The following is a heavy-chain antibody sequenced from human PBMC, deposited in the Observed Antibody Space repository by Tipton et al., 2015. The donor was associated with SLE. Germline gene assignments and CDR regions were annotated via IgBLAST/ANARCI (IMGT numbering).Heavy chain of an antibody. CDR1: GFTVSSNY. D-gene: IGHD2-8*02. CDR2: IYSGGST. J-gene: IGHJ3*02. CDR3: ARGHCTGGVCSDDFDI. V-gene: IGHV3-53*05. Sequence: SLRLSCAASGFTVSSNYMSWVRRAPGKGLEWVSVIYSGGSTYYADSVKGRFTISRDNSKNTLYLQMNSLRAEDTAVYYCARGHCTGGVCSDDFDIWGQGTMVTFSS.